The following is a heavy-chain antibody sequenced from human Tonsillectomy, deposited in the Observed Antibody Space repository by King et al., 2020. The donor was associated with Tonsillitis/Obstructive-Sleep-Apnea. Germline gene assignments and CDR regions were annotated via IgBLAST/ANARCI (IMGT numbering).Heavy chain of an antibody. CDR2: IYYSASA. D-gene: IGHD6-13*01. CDR3: ARHGEYSTSWFDF. V-gene: IGHV4-59*08. CDR1: GDSIVSNY. Sequence: QLQESGPGLVKPSETLSLSCTVSGDSIVSNYWSWIRQPPGKGLEWIGNIYYSASATYSPSLKSRVTISVHRSKNQFSLRLNSVIAADTAVYYCARHGEYSTSWFDFWGQGALVTVSS. J-gene: IGHJ4*02.